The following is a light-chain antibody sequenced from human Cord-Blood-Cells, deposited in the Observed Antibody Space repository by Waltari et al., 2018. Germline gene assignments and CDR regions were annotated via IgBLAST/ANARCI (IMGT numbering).Light chain of an antibody. Sequence: QSALTQPASVSGSPGQSITISRTGTSSDFGSYNLVSWYQQHPGKAPKLMIYEGSKRPSGVSNRFSGSKSGNTASLTISGLQAEDEADYYCCSYAGSSTYVFGTGTKVTVL. CDR2: EGS. V-gene: IGLV2-23*01. J-gene: IGLJ1*01. CDR3: CSYAGSSTYV. CDR1: SSDFGSYNL.